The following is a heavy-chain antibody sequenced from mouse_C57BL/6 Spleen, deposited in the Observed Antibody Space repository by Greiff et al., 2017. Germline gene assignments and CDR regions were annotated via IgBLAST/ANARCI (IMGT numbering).Heavy chain of an antibody. CDR2: ISYDGSN. CDR1: GYSITSGYY. J-gene: IGHJ1*03. V-gene: IGHV3-6*01. D-gene: IGHD1-1*01. CDR3: ARDPDYYGSSYGYVDV. Sequence: EVKLMESGPGLVKPSQSLSLTCSVTGYSITSGYYWNWIRQFPGNKLEWMCYISYDGSNNYNPSLKNRISITRDTSKNQFFLKVNSVTTEDTATYYCARDPDYYGSSYGYVDVWGTGTTVTVSS.